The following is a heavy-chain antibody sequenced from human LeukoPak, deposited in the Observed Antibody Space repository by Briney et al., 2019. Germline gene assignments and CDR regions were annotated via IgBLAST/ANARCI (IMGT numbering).Heavy chain of an antibody. V-gene: IGHV1-18*01. Sequence: ASVKVSCKASGYTFTSYGISWVRQASGQGLEWMGWISAYNGNTNYAQKLQGRVTMTTDTSTSTAYMELRSLRSDDTAVYYCARDRGQYYYDSSGYYDYWGQGTLVTVSS. D-gene: IGHD3-22*01. J-gene: IGHJ4*02. CDR1: GYTFTSYG. CDR2: ISAYNGNT. CDR3: ARDRGQYYYDSSGYYDY.